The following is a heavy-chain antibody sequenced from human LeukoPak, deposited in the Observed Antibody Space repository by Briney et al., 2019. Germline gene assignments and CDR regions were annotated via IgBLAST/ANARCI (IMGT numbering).Heavy chain of an antibody. Sequence: KPSETLSLTCTVSGSSISSYYWNWIRQPAGKGLEWIGHIYPSGSTNYNPSLKSRVTMSVDTSKKQFSLKLGSVIAADTAVYYCARGSGNYSPNFDYWGQGTLVTVSS. CDR1: GSSISSYY. CDR3: ARGSGNYSPNFDY. J-gene: IGHJ4*02. CDR2: IYPSGST. V-gene: IGHV4-4*07. D-gene: IGHD1-26*01.